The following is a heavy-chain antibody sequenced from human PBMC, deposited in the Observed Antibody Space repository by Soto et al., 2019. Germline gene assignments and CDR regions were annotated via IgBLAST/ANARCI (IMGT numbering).Heavy chain of an antibody. D-gene: IGHD3-10*01. CDR3: AKSITMVRGVRRYYYMDV. V-gene: IGHV4-59*08. CDR2: IYYSGST. CDR1: GGSISSYY. J-gene: IGHJ6*03. Sequence: SETLSLTCTVSGGSISSYYWSWIRQPPGKGLEWIGYIYYSGSTNYNPSLKSRVTISVDTSKNHFSLKLSSVTAAGTAVYYCAKSITMVRGVRRYYYMDVWGKGTTVTVSS.